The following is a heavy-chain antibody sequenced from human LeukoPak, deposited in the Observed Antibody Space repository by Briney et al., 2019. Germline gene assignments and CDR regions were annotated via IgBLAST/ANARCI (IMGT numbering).Heavy chain of an antibody. Sequence: GGSLRLSCAASGFTFSPYEMNWVRQAPGKGLEWVAYISSGGRTIKYADSVKGRFTISRDNAKNSLYLQMNSLRAEDTAVYYCARVHVWGGGPNLDYWGQGTLVTVSS. J-gene: IGHJ4*02. D-gene: IGHD3-16*01. CDR2: ISSGGRTI. CDR3: ARVHVWGGGPNLDY. CDR1: GFTFSPYE. V-gene: IGHV3-48*03.